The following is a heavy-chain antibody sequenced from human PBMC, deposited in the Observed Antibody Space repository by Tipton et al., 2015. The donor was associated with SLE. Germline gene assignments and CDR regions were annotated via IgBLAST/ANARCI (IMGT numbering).Heavy chain of an antibody. CDR3: GKETGTIVVADY. CDR2: IHSGGRT. Sequence: SLRLSCAASGFTFSSYWMHWVRQAPGKGLVWVSRIHSGGRTYYADSVKGRFTISRDNSKNTLYLQMNILRAEDTAVYYCGKETGTIVVADYWGQGTLVTVSS. J-gene: IGHJ4*02. D-gene: IGHD2-21*01. CDR1: GFTFSSYW. V-gene: IGHV3-74*01.